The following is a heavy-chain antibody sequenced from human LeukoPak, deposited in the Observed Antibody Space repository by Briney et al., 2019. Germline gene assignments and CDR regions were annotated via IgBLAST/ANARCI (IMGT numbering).Heavy chain of an antibody. Sequence: GGSLRLSCAASGFTVSSSYMSWVRQAPGKGLEWVSIIYSSGDTYHADSVKGRFTISRDNSKNTLYLQMDSLRAEDMAVYYCARGPVAGGWGYFDYWGQGTLVTVSS. CDR2: IYSSGDT. CDR3: ARGPVAGGWGYFDY. V-gene: IGHV3-53*01. D-gene: IGHD6-19*01. J-gene: IGHJ4*02. CDR1: GFTVSSSY.